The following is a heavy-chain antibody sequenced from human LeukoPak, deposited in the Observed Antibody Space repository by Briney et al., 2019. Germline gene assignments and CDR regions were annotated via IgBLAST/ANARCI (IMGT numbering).Heavy chain of an antibody. CDR2: INHSGST. J-gene: IGHJ5*02. Sequence: SETLSLTCAVYGGSFSNYYWSWIRQPPGKGLEWIGEINHSGSTNYNPSLKSRVTISVDTSKNQFSLKLSSVTAADTAVYYCARRKNTAIAMVRGVRGGLNWFAPWGQGTLVTVSS. CDR1: GGSFSNYY. V-gene: IGHV4-34*01. CDR3: ARRKNTAIAMVRGVRGGLNWFAP. D-gene: IGHD3-10*01.